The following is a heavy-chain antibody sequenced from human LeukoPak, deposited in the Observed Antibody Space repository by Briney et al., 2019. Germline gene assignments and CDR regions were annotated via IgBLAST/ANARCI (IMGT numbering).Heavy chain of an antibody. D-gene: IGHD5-24*01. J-gene: IGHJ2*01. CDR1: GFTFSSYS. V-gene: IGHV3-66*01. Sequence: PGGSLRLSCAASGFTFSSYSMNWVRQAPGKGLEWVSVIYSGGSTYYADSVKGRFTISRDNSKNTLYLQMNSLRAEDTAVYYCARDPPPPYVEISDFDLWGRGTLVTVSS. CDR3: ARDPPPPYVEISDFDL. CDR2: IYSGGST.